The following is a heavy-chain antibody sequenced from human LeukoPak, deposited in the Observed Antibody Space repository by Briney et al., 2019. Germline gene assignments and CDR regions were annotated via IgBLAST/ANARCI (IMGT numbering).Heavy chain of an antibody. CDR2: INHSGST. D-gene: IGHD6-13*01. Sequence: AETLSLTCAVYGGSLSGYYWSWIRQPPGKGLEWIGEINHSGSTNYNPALKRRGTISVDTSKNQFSLKLSSVTAADTAVYYCARGRAAAGTSRLGYGGQGTLVTVSS. CDR1: GGSLSGYY. CDR3: ARGRAAAGTSRLGY. V-gene: IGHV4-34*01. J-gene: IGHJ4*02.